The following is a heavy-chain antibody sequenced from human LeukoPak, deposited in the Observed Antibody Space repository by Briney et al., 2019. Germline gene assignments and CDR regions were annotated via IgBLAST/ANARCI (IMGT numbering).Heavy chain of an antibody. CDR2: ISAYNGNT. J-gene: IGHJ3*02. V-gene: IGHV1-18*01. CDR3: ARVGTYMGEIEAFDI. D-gene: IGHD3-16*01. Sequence: ASVKVSCKASGYTFTSYGISWVRQAPGQGLEWMGWISAYNGNTNYAQKLQGRVTMTTDTSTSTAYMELRSLRPDDTAVYYCARVGTYMGEIEAFDIWGQGTMVTVSS. CDR1: GYTFTSYG.